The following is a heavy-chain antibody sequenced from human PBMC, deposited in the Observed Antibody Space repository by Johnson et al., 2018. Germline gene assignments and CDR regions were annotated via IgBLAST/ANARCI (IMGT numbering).Heavy chain of an antibody. J-gene: IGHJ6*03. D-gene: IGHD6-19*01. V-gene: IGHV4-59*01. Sequence: QVQLQESGPGLVKPSETXSLTCTVSGGSISSYYWSWIRQPPGTGLEWIGYIYYSGSTNYNPSLKSRVTISVDTSKNQFSLKLSTVTAAETAVYYCARVYSSGYYYYYYMDVWGKGTTVTVSS. CDR3: ARVYSSGYYYYYYMDV. CDR1: GGSISSYY. CDR2: IYYSGST.